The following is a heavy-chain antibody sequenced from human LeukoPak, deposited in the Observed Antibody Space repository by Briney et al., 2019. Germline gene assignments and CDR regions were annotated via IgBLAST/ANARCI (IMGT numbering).Heavy chain of an antibody. CDR2: IKQDGSGK. D-gene: IGHD3-3*01. CDR3: ARETGDFWSGYYTLRWFDP. Sequence: GGSLRLSCAASGFTFSSYWMSWVRQAPGKGLEWVANIKQDGSGKYYVDSVKGRFTISRDNAKNSLYLQMNSLRAGDTAVYYCARETGDFWSGYYTLRWFDPWGQGTLVTVSP. CDR1: GFTFSSYW. V-gene: IGHV3-7*01. J-gene: IGHJ5*02.